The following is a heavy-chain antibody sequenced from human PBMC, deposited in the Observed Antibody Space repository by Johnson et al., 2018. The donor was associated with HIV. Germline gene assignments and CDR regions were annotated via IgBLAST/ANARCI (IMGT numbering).Heavy chain of an antibody. CDR1: GFTVSANY. Sequence: VQLVESGGGVVQPGGSLRLSCAASGFTVSANYMTWVRQAPGKGLEWVANIKQDGSEKYYADYVKGRCTISRDNSKNTLYLQMNSLRADDTAVYYCAKGGSLTQDAPFDIWGQGTMVTVSS. CDR3: AKGGSLTQDAPFDI. J-gene: IGHJ3*02. V-gene: IGHV3-7*01. D-gene: IGHD1-14*01. CDR2: IKQDGSEK.